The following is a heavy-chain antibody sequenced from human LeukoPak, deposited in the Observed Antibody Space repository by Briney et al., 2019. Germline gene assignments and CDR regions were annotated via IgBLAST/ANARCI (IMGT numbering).Heavy chain of an antibody. CDR3: ARGFDGNFDY. Sequence: GGPLRLSCAAPGFTFDDYGMSWVRQAAGKGLEWVSGINWNGANTDYADSVKGRFTISRDNAKNSLYLQMNSLRAEDTALYYCARGFDGNFDYWGQGTLVTVSP. V-gene: IGHV3-20*04. J-gene: IGHJ4*02. CDR1: GFTFDDYG. D-gene: IGHD3-9*01. CDR2: INWNGANT.